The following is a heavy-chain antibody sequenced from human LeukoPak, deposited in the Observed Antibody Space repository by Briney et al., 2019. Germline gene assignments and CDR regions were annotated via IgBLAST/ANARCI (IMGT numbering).Heavy chain of an antibody. CDR3: ARAHGGFPYYYYYMDV. D-gene: IGHD3-16*01. J-gene: IGHJ6*03. CDR2: IYYSGSI. V-gene: IGHV4-4*02. Sequence: SETLSLTCAVSGGSISSSNWWSWVRQPPGKGLEWIGYIYYSGSINYNPSLKSRVTISVDTSKNQFSLNLSSVTAADTAVYYCARAHGGFPYYYYYMDVWGKGTTVTVSS. CDR1: GGSISSSNW.